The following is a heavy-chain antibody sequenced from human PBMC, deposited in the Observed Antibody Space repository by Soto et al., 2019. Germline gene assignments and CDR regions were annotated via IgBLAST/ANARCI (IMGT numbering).Heavy chain of an antibody. Sequence: GGSLRLSCAASGFTFSSYGMHWVRQAPGKGLEWVAVIWYDGSNKYYADSVKGRFTISRDNSKNTLYLQMNSLRAEDTAVYYWAREKYYDFWSGSPTDVWGQGTAVTVSS. D-gene: IGHD3-3*01. CDR3: AREKYYDFWSGSPTDV. V-gene: IGHV3-33*01. CDR2: IWYDGSNK. J-gene: IGHJ6*02. CDR1: GFTFSSYG.